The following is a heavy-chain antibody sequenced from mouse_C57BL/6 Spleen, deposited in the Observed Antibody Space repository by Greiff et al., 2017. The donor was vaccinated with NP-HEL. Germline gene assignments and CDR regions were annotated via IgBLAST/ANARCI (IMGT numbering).Heavy chain of an antibody. Sequence: VKLVESGEGLVKPGGSLKLSCAASGFTFSSYAMSWVRQTPEKRLEWVAYICSGGDYIYHADTVKGRFPISRDNARNTLYLQMSSLKSEDTAMYYCTRDHYVSMDDWGKGTSVTVSS. J-gene: IGHJ4*01. CDR1: GFTFSSYA. CDR2: ICSGGDYI. V-gene: IGHV5-9-1*02. D-gene: IGHD1-1*01. CDR3: TRDHYVSMDD.